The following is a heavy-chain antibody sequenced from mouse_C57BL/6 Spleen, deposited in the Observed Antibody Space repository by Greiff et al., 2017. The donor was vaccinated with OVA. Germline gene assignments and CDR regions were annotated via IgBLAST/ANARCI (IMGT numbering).Heavy chain of an antibody. CDR1: GSTFTSYW. CDR3: ARYLGDERYFDG. Sequence: QVQLQQPGAELVRPGSSVKLSCKASGSTFTSYWMHWVKQRPIQGLDWIGNIDPSDSETHYNQKFKDKATLTVDKSSSTAYMQLSSLTSEDSAVYYCARYLGDERYFDGWGTGTTVTVSS. J-gene: IGHJ1*03. CDR2: IDPSDSET. V-gene: IGHV1-52*01. D-gene: IGHD2-13*01.